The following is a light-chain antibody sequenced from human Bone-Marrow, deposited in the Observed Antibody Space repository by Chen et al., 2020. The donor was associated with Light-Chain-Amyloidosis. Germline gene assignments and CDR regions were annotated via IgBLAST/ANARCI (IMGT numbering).Light chain of an antibody. CDR2: RDT. CDR1: DLPTKY. CDR3: QSADSSGTYEVI. Sequence: SYELTQPPSVSVSPRQTARITCSGDDLPTKYAYWYQQKPGQAPVLVIHRDTERPSGISERFSGSSSGTTATLTISGVQPEDEADYHCQSADSSGTYEVIFGGGTKLIVL. J-gene: IGLJ2*01. V-gene: IGLV3-25*03.